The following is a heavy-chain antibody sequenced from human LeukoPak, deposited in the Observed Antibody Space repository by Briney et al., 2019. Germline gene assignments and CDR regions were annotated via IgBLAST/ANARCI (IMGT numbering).Heavy chain of an antibody. V-gene: IGHV3-49*03. CDR3: TRVQGILWFGELFSGVFDY. CDR1: GFTFGDYA. D-gene: IGHD3-10*01. CDR2: IRSKAYGWTT. J-gene: IGHJ4*02. Sequence: PGRSLRLSYTASGFTFGDYAMSWFRQAPGKGLEWVGFIRSKAYGWTTEYAASVKGRFTISRDDSKSIAYLQMNSLKTEDTAVYYCTRVQGILWFGELFSGVFDYWGQGTLVTVSS.